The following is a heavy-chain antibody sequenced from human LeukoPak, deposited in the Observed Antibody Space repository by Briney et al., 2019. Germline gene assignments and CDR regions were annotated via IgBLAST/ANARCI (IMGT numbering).Heavy chain of an antibody. CDR3: ARDGGYRGYDADC. CDR2: ISDSGAM. V-gene: IGHV3-48*01. CDR1: GFTFSTYS. J-gene: IGHJ4*02. Sequence: PGGSLRLSCAASGFTFSTYSMKWVRQAPGKGLEWVSYISDSGAMYYGDSVRGRFTISRENAQNSLFLQMNSLRAEDTAVYYCARDGGYRGYDADCWGQGTLVTVSS. D-gene: IGHD5-12*01.